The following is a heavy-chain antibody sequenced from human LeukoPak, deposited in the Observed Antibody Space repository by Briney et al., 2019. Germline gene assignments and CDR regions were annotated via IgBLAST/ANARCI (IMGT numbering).Heavy chain of an antibody. J-gene: IGHJ4*02. D-gene: IGHD2-15*01. V-gene: IGHV4-34*01. Sequence: SETLSLTCAVYGGSFSGYYWSWIRQPPGKGLEWIGEINHSGSTNYNPPLKSRVTISVDTSKNQFSLKLSSVTAADTAVYYCARGLDCSGGSCYSSYFDYWGQGTLVTVSS. CDR3: ARGLDCSGGSCYSSYFDY. CDR1: GGSFSGYY. CDR2: INHSGST.